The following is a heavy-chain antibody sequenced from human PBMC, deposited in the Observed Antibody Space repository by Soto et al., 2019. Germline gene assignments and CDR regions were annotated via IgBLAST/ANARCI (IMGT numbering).Heavy chain of an antibody. V-gene: IGHV3-9*01. Sequence: EVQLVESGGGLVQPGRSLRLSCAASGFTFDDFAMHWVRQVPGKGLEWVSGINGNTGSVGYADSAKGRFTISRDNAKSSLYLHMNSLRAEDTALYYCAKAAPYYSNLDVWGKGTTVIVSS. CDR1: GFTFDDFA. CDR2: INGNTGSV. J-gene: IGHJ6*04. CDR3: AKAAPYYSNLDV.